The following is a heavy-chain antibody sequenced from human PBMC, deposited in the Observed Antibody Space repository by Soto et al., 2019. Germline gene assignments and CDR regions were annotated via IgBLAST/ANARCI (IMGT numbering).Heavy chain of an antibody. D-gene: IGHD3-10*01. CDR2: ISSSSSYI. Sequence: EVQLVESGGGLVKPGGSLRLSCAASGFTFSSYSMNWVRQAPGKGLEWVSSISSSSSYIYYADSVKGRFTISRDNAKNSLYLQMNSLRAEDTAVYYCARDRVLLWFGELLSPPDAFDIWGQGTMFTVSS. CDR1: GFTFSSYS. V-gene: IGHV3-21*01. J-gene: IGHJ3*02. CDR3: ARDRVLLWFGELLSPPDAFDI.